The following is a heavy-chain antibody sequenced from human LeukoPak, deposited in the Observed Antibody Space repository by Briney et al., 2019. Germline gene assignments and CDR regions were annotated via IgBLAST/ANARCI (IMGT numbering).Heavy chain of an antibody. CDR1: GGSISNYY. D-gene: IGHD2-2*01. J-gene: IGHJ4*02. V-gene: IGHV4-4*07. CDR3: ARVGQLAFDY. Sequence: SETLSLTCTVSGGSISNYYWSWIRQPAGKGLEWIGRIYTSASTNYNPSLKSRVTMSVDMSKNQFSLKLNSVTAADTAVYYCARVGQLAFDYWGQGTLVTVSS. CDR2: IYTSAST.